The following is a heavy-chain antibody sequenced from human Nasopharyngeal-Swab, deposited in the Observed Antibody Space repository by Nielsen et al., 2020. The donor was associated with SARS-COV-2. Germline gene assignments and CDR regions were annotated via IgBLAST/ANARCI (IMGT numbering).Heavy chain of an antibody. Sequence: SETLSLTCAVYGGSFSGYYWSWIRQSPGKGLEWIGEISRSGRTHYNPSLNSRVTISLDTSKNQFSLKVTSVTAADTAVYYCARQGVPIRGWFKDYDRTAYEYWGQGTLVTASS. J-gene: IGHJ4*02. CDR2: ISRSGRT. CDR3: ARQGVPIRGWFKDYDRTAYEY. V-gene: IGHV4-34*01. CDR1: GGSFSGYY. D-gene: IGHD3-22*01.